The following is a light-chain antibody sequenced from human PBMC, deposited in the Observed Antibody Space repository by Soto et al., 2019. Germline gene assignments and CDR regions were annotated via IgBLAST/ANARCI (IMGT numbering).Light chain of an antibody. V-gene: IGLV2-11*01. CDR1: SSDVGGYQY. Sequence: QSALTQPRSVSGSPGQSVTLSCTGTSSDVGGYQYVSWYQHYPGKAPKLMIYDVTQRPSGVPDRFSASKSGNTASLTISGLQAEDEADYYCCSYAGTYSRVFGGGTKLTVL. J-gene: IGLJ2*01. CDR3: CSYAGTYSRV. CDR2: DVT.